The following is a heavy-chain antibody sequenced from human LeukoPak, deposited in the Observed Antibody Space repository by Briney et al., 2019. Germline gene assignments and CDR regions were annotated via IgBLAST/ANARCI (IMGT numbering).Heavy chain of an antibody. CDR2: IIPIFGTA. Sequence: SVKVSCKASGGTFSSYAISWVRQAPGQGLEWMERIIPIFGTANYAQKFQGRVTITTDESTSTAYMELSSLKSEDTAVYYCARVLSDSSGYHTAYYFDYWGQGTLVTVSS. J-gene: IGHJ4*02. CDR1: GGTFSSYA. D-gene: IGHD3-22*01. V-gene: IGHV1-69*05. CDR3: ARVLSDSSGYHTAYYFDY.